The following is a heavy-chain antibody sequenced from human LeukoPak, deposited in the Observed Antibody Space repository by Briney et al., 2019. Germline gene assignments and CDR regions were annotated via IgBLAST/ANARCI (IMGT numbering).Heavy chain of an antibody. D-gene: IGHD3-3*01. CDR1: GFTFSSYA. V-gene: IGHV4-38-2*01. CDR3: ARRDDFYYFDY. CDR2: IYHSGST. Sequence: GSLRLSCAASGFTFSSYAMSWIRQPPGKGLEWIGSIYHSGSTYYNPSLKSRVTISVDTSKNQFSLKLSSVTAADTAVYYCARRDDFYYFDYWGQGTLVTVSS. J-gene: IGHJ4*02.